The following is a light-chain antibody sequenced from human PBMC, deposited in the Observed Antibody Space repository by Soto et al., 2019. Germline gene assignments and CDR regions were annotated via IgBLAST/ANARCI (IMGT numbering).Light chain of an antibody. Sequence: QSALTQPASVSGSPGQSITISCTGTSNDVGGYTYVSWYQHHPGKAPKLMIYDVSTRPSGVSDRFSGSRSGNTASLTISGLQAEDEADYYCSSYTSSSSLVFGAGTKVTVL. J-gene: IGLJ1*01. V-gene: IGLV2-14*03. CDR1: SNDVGGYTY. CDR3: SSYTSSSSLV. CDR2: DVS.